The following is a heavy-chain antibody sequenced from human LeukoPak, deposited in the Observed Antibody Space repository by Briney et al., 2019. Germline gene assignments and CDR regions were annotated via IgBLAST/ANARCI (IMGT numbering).Heavy chain of an antibody. J-gene: IGHJ5*02. CDR3: ARRLTQYDCFDP. D-gene: IGHD2-2*01. CDR1: GDSVSSNSVT. V-gene: IGHV6-1*01. Sequence: SQTLSLTCAISGDSVSSNSVTWNWIRQSPSRGLERLGRTYYRSTWYNDYAVSVRGRITVNPDTSKNQFSPHLNSVTPEDTAVYYCARRLTQYDCFDPWGQGILVTVSS. CDR2: TYYRSTWYN.